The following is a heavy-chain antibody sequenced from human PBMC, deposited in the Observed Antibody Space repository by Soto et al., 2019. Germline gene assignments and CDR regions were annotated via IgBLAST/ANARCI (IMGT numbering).Heavy chain of an antibody. Sequence: SETLSLTCTVSGGSISSYYWSWIRQPPGKGLEWIGYIYYSGSTNYNPSLQSRVTISVDTSKNQFSLKLSSVTAADTAVYYCARLYYYDSSGYYGGIDAFDIWGQGTMVTVSS. D-gene: IGHD3-22*01. J-gene: IGHJ3*02. CDR3: ARLYYYDSSGYYGGIDAFDI. V-gene: IGHV4-59*01. CDR1: GGSISSYY. CDR2: IYYSGST.